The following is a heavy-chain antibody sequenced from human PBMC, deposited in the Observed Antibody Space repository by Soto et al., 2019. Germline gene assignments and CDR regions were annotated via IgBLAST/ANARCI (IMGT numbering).Heavy chain of an antibody. D-gene: IGHD1-7*01. Sequence: QVQLVESGGGVVQPGGSLRLSCQASGFNFDNYGMHWVRQAPGKGLELVAVITYDGSNKYYADSVKGRFTISRDNSKNTLSLHLNTLKPEDTAVYHCAKDRVGGTFYTPLGFWGQGTLVTVSS. CDR1: GFNFDNYG. J-gene: IGHJ4*02. V-gene: IGHV3-30*18. CDR3: AKDRVGGTFYTPLGF. CDR2: ITYDGSNK.